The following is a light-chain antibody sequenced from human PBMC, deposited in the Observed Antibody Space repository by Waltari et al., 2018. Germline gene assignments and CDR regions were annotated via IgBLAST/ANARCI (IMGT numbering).Light chain of an antibody. CDR2: WAS. CDR3: QQYYNVPWT. J-gene: IGKJ1*01. CDR1: QSVLYSSNNTNY. Sequence: DIVMTQSPDSLAVFLGERATINCKSSQSVLYSSNNTNYLAWYQQRPGQPPKLLIYWASTRESGVPDRFSGSGSGTDFTLTISSLQAEDVAVYYCQQYYNVPWTFGQGTKVEIK. V-gene: IGKV4-1*01.